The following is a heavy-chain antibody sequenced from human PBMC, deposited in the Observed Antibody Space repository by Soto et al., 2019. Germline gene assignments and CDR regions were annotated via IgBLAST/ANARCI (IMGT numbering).Heavy chain of an antibody. J-gene: IGHJ3*02. CDR2: IKQDGSEK. CDR1: GFTLSSYW. CDR3: ARVRQWPEDAFDI. D-gene: IGHD6-19*01. V-gene: IGHV3-7*01. Sequence: EVQLVESGGGLVQPGGSLRLSCAASGFTLSSYWMTWVRQAPGKGLEWVANIKQDGSEKYYVDSVKGRFTISRDNAKNSLYQQMNSLRADDTAVYYCARVRQWPEDAFDIFGQGTMITVSS.